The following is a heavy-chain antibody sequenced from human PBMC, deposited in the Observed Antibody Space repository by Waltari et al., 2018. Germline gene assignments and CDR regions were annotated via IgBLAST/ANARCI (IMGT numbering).Heavy chain of an antibody. CDR1: GGSIRSYY. Sequence: QVQLQESGPGLVKPSETLSLTCTVSGGSIRSYYWSLIRQPPGKGLEWIGYIYYSGSTNYNPSLKSRVTISVDTSKNQFSLKLSSVTAADTAVYYCARLLRPYNWFDPWGQGTLVTVSS. CDR2: IYYSGST. J-gene: IGHJ5*02. V-gene: IGHV4-59*01. CDR3: ARLLRPYNWFDP. D-gene: IGHD1-26*01.